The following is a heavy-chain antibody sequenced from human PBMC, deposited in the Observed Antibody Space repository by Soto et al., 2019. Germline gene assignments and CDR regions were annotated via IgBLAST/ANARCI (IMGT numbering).Heavy chain of an antibody. CDR3: ARDGGSTPGNDY. J-gene: IGHJ4*02. CDR1: GYTXSSYY. Sequence: SXKVSCKASGYTXSSYYRDWVRQAPGQGLEWIGIINPSGGGTSYARKFQGRVTMTRDTSTNTVYMDLTSLRSEDKAVYYCARDGGSTPGNDYWGQGTLGTVS. V-gene: IGHV1-46*01. D-gene: IGHD2-15*01. CDR2: INPSGGGT.